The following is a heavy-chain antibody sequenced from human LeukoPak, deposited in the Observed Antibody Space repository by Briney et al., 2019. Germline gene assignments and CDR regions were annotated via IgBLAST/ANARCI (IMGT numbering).Heavy chain of an antibody. Sequence: PGGSLRLSCTASGFTFSSYSMNWVRQAPGKGLEWVSYISSSSSTIYYADSVKGRFTISRDNAKNSLYLQMNSLRDEDTGVYYCASNFFWSGQYFDYWGQGTLVTVSS. J-gene: IGHJ4*02. CDR1: GFTFSSYS. V-gene: IGHV3-48*02. CDR3: ASNFFWSGQYFDY. D-gene: IGHD3-3*01. CDR2: ISSSSSTI.